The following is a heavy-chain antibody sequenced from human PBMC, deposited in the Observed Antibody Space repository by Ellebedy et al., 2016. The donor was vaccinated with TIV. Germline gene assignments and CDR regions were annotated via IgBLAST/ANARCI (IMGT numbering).Heavy chain of an antibody. Sequence: GESLKISCAASGFTFRNHVLSWVRQAPGKGLEWVSIISAGVGATYYADSVKGRFNISRDNSENTLYLQMNSLRAEDTAVYYCAKVGRRYYESSGDPWGQGSLVTVSS. D-gene: IGHD3-22*01. V-gene: IGHV3-23*01. CDR3: AKVGRRYYESSGDP. J-gene: IGHJ5*02. CDR2: ISAGVGAT. CDR1: GFTFRNHV.